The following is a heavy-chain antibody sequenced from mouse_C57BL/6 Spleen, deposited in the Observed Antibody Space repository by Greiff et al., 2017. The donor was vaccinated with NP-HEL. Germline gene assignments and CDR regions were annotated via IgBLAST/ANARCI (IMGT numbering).Heavy chain of an antibody. D-gene: IGHD1-1*01. J-gene: IGHJ2*01. CDR3: AREGYYGGGFDY. CDR1: GYTFTSYW. Sequence: QVQLQQPGTELVKPGASVKLSCKASGYTFTSYWMHWVKQRPGQGLEWIGNINPSNGGTNYNEKFKSKATLTVDKSSSTAYMQLSSLTSEDAAVYYCAREGYYGGGFDYWGQGTTLTVSS. CDR2: INPSNGGT. V-gene: IGHV1-53*01.